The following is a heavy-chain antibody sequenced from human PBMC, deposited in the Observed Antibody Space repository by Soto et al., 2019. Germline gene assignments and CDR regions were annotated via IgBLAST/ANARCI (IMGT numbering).Heavy chain of an antibody. Sequence: QVQLVRSGAEVKKPGSSVKVSCKASGGSFSSSAISWVRQAPGQGLEWMGGIIPIFDTANYAQKFQGRVTITADESTTTASMELSSLRSEDTAVYYCALVVGLYWGGDCSMHYFDYWGQGTLVTVSS. CDR1: GGSFSSSA. J-gene: IGHJ4*02. CDR3: ALVVGLYWGGDCSMHYFDY. CDR2: IIPIFDTA. D-gene: IGHD2-21*02. V-gene: IGHV1-69*01.